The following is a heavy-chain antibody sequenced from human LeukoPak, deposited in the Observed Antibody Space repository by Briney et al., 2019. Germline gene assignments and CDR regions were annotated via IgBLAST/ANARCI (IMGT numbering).Heavy chain of an antibody. J-gene: IGHJ6*03. CDR2: INSDGSST. D-gene: IGHD5-18*01. V-gene: IGHV3-74*01. CDR3: ARRHSSGHMDV. Sequence: PGGSLRPSCAASAFTFSTYWMYWVRQAPGKGLVWVSRINSDGSSTIYADSVKGRFTISRDNAKNTLYLQMNSLRAEDTAVYYCARRHSSGHMDVWGKGTTVTVSS. CDR1: AFTFSTYW.